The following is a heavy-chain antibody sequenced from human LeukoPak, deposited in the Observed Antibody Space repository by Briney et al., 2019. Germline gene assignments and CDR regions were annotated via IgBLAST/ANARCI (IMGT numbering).Heavy chain of an antibody. D-gene: IGHD6-13*01. CDR1: GGSISSSSYY. Sequence: SETLSLTCTVSGGSISSSSYYWGWIRQPPGKGLEWIGSMYYSGSTYYNPSLKSRVTISVDTSKNQFSLKLSSVTAADTAVYYCAGQEGAAAADPWGQGTLVTVSS. CDR3: AGQEGAAAADP. CDR2: MYYSGST. V-gene: IGHV4-39*01. J-gene: IGHJ5*02.